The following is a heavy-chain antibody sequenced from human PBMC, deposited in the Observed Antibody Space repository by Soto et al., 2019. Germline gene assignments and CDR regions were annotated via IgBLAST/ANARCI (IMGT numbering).Heavy chain of an antibody. Sequence: QVQLVESGGDLVKPGGSLRLSCAASGFTFSNYYMSWIRQAPGKGLEWVAYIRGSGSDIYYADSVRGRFTISRDNAKNSLFLQMDSLRGEDTAVYYCARLPRGPWNFDLWGRGTLVTVSS. D-gene: IGHD3-10*01. CDR1: GFTFSNYY. V-gene: IGHV3-11*01. J-gene: IGHJ2*01. CDR2: IRGSGSDI. CDR3: ARLPRGPWNFDL.